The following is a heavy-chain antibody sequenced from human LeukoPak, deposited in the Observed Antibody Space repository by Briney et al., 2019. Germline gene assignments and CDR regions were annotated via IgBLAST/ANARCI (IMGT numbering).Heavy chain of an antibody. V-gene: IGHV4-59*01. CDR3: ARVGSSSWYGFAAFDI. D-gene: IGHD6-13*01. CDR1: GGSISSYY. Sequence: SKTLSLTCTVSGGSISSYYWSWIRQPPGKGLEWIGYIYYSGSTNYNPSLKSRVTISVDTSKNQFSLKLSSVTAADTAVYYCARVGSSSWYGFAAFDIWGQGTMVTVSS. J-gene: IGHJ3*02. CDR2: IYYSGST.